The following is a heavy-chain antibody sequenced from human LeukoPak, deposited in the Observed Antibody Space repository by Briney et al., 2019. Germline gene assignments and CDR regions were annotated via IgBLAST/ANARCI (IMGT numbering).Heavy chain of an antibody. J-gene: IGHJ5*02. CDR2: ISPSGGST. D-gene: IGHD5-24*01. Sequence: ASVKVSCKAFGYTFTSNYMHWVRQAPGQGPEWMGVISPSGGSTTYAQKFQGRATLTRDMSTSTDYLELSSLRSEDTAVYYCARDNSVRDEAWWFSPWGQGTLVTVSS. V-gene: IGHV1-46*01. CDR1: GYTFTSNY. CDR3: ARDNSVRDEAWWFSP.